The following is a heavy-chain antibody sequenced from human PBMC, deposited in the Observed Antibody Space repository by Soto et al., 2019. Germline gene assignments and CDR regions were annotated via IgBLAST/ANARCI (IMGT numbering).Heavy chain of an antibody. CDR3: ARDVGIAAAGTKGDY. CDR1: GFTFSDYY. Sequence: QVQLVESGGGLVKPGGSLRLSCAASGFTFSDYYMSWIRQAPGKGLEWVSYISSSSSYTNYADSVKGRFTISRDNAKNSLYLQMNSLRAEDTAVYYCARDVGIAAAGTKGDYWGQGTLVTVSS. D-gene: IGHD6-13*01. J-gene: IGHJ4*02. CDR2: ISSSSSYT. V-gene: IGHV3-11*06.